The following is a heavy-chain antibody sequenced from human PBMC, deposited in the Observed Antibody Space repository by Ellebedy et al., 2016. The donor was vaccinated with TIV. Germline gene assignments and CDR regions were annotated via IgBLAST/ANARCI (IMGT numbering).Heavy chain of an antibody. J-gene: IGHJ4*02. CDR1: GFSFSTYA. Sequence: GGSLRLSXAASGFSFSTYAMSWVRQAPGKGLEWVSYISSSGTGTYYADSVKGRFSISRDNAKNSLYLQMNSLRDEDTAVYYCARQFAYWGQGTLVTVSS. D-gene: IGHD2-21*01. CDR2: ISSSGTGT. CDR3: ARQFAY. V-gene: IGHV3-48*02.